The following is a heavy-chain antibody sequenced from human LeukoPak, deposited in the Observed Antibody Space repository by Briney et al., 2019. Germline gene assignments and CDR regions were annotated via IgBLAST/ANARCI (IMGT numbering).Heavy chain of an antibody. J-gene: IGHJ4*02. Sequence: PSETLSLTCTVSGGSISSSSYYWGWIRQPPGKGLEWIGSIYYSGSTYYNLSLKSRVTISVDTSKNQFSLKLSSVTAADTAVYYCARDTPYGSGSYYNDWGQGTLVTVSS. V-gene: IGHV4-39*07. CDR2: IYYSGST. CDR3: ARDTPYGSGSYYND. CDR1: GGSISSSSYY. D-gene: IGHD3-10*01.